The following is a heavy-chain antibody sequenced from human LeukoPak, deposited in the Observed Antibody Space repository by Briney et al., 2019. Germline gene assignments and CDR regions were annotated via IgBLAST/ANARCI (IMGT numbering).Heavy chain of an antibody. J-gene: IGHJ4*02. CDR3: ARRYDDLGSPLND. V-gene: IGHV4-34*01. CDR1: GGSFSGYF. CDR2: IKHSGNT. D-gene: IGHD3-10*01. Sequence: SETLSLTCAVYGGSFSGYFWSWIRQPPGKRLDWIGEIKHSGNTNYNPSLKSRATISVDTSKRQFSLKLSSVTAADTAVYYCARRYDDLGSPLNDWGRGTLVTVSS.